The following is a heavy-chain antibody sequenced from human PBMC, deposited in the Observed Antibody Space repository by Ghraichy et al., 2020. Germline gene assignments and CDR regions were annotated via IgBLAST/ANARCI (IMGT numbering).Heavy chain of an antibody. Sequence: SVKVSCKASGGTFSSYAISWVRQAPGQGLEWMGGIIPIFGTANYAQKFQGRVTITADESTSTAYMELSSLRSEDTAVYYCARSTRYFDWLLLGQYFDYWGQGTLVTVSS. V-gene: IGHV1-69*13. D-gene: IGHD3-9*01. CDR2: IIPIFGTA. CDR1: GGTFSSYA. J-gene: IGHJ4*02. CDR3: ARSTRYFDWLLLGQYFDY.